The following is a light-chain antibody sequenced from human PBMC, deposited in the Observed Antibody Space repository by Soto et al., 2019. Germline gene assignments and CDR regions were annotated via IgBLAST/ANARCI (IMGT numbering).Light chain of an antibody. Sequence: QSVLTQPASVSGSPGQSITMSCTGTNDDVGGYESVSWYQHHPGRAPKLMIYDVTNRPSGVSGRFSGSKFGNTASLTISGLQAEDEADYYCSSYTSNSLYVFGTGTKLTVL. CDR1: NDDVGGYES. V-gene: IGLV2-14*03. CDR3: SSYTSNSLYV. CDR2: DVT. J-gene: IGLJ1*01.